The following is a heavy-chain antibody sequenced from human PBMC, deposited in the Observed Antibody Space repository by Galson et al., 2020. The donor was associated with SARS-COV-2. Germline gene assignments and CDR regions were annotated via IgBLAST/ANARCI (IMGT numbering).Heavy chain of an antibody. CDR2: IYIGDSDT. CDR3: ARLVGMGSSPWVDS. V-gene: IGHV5-51*01. Sequence: KIGESLKISCKGSGNRFGGYWIGWVRQVPGKGLEWMGIIYIGDSDTRYSPSFQGQVTISGDESISTAYLQWSSLKASDTAMYYCARLVGMGSSPWVDSWGQGTLVTVSS. D-gene: IGHD2-2*01. J-gene: IGHJ5*01. CDR1: GNRFGGYW.